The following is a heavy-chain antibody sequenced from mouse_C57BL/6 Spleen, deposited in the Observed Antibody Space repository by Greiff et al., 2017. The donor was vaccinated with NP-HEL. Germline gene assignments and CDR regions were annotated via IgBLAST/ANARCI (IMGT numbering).Heavy chain of an antibody. D-gene: IGHD2-13*01. V-gene: IGHV5-4*01. J-gene: IGHJ1*03. Sequence: EVQGVESGGGLVKPGGSLKLSCAASGFTFSSYAMSWVRQTPEKRLEWVATISDGGSYTYYPDNVKGRFTISRDNAKNNLYLQMSHLKSEDTAMYYCARDSGDGDFDVWGTGTTVTVSS. CDR1: GFTFSSYA. CDR2: ISDGGSYT. CDR3: ARDSGDGDFDV.